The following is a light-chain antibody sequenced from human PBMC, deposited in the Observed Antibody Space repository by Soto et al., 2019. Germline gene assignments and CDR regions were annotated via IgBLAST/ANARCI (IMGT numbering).Light chain of an antibody. CDR2: DEA. CDR3: QQYGYCLIT. V-gene: IGKV3-20*01. Sequence: TQSPCTPSLVPWAIATLSCSARYSVSSSYLAGYQHKPGEEPRMLIDDEASSVNGSAERCIGGGSGTNFTLSSSRMEHDDVVVYYCQQYGYCLITFGQGTRLEIK. J-gene: IGKJ5*01. CDR1: YSVSSSY.